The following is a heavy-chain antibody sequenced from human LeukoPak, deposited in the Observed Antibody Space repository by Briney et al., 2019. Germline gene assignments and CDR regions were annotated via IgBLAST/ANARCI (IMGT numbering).Heavy chain of an antibody. J-gene: IGHJ4*02. V-gene: IGHV3-21*01. D-gene: IGHD3-16*01. Sequence: GGSLRLSCAASGFTFSSYSMNWVRQAPGKGLEWVSSISSSSDYIYYADSVKGRFTISRDNAKNSLYLQMNSLRDEDTAVFYCARSRYDYIWGIDYWGQGTLVTISS. CDR2: ISSSSDYI. CDR1: GFTFSSYS. CDR3: ARSRYDYIWGIDY.